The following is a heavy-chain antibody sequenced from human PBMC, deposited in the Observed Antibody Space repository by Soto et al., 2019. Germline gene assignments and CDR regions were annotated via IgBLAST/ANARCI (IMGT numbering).Heavy chain of an antibody. J-gene: IGHJ4*02. CDR3: AKTTTVTAFDY. CDR2: ISHDGNEK. V-gene: IGHV3-30*18. D-gene: IGHD4-17*01. CDR1: GFTFSGYG. Sequence: PGGSLRLSCAASGFTFSGYGMHWVRQAPGKGLEWVAVISHDGNEKYYADSVKGRFTISRDNSKNTLYLQMNSLRADDTAVYYCAKTTTVTAFDYWGQGTLVTVSS.